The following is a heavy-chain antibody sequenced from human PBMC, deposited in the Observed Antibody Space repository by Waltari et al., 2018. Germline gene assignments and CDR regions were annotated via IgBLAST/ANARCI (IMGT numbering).Heavy chain of an antibody. Sequence: EVKLVESGGGLVQPGGSLILSGAASEFTFSDTWMHGVRQAPGKGLGWVSRMNSDATIKDYADSVKGRFTISRDNAENTLYLQMNSLRIEDTAIYYCVRGSSGWYGTDFWGQGTLVTVSS. CDR3: VRGSSGWYGTDF. J-gene: IGHJ4*02. V-gene: IGHV3-74*01. CDR1: EFTFSDTW. CDR2: MNSDATIK. D-gene: IGHD6-19*01.